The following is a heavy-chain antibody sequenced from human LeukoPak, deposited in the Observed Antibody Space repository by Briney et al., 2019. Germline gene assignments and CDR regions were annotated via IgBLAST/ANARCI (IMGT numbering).Heavy chain of an antibody. D-gene: IGHD1-26*01. V-gene: IGHV4-59*01. CDR2: IYYSGST. CDR3: ARALTGSGSYYYFDY. J-gene: IGHJ4*02. Sequence: SETLSLTCTVSGGSISSYYWSWIRQPPGRGLEWIWYIYYSGSTNYNPSLKSRVTISVDTSKNQFSLKLSSVTAADTAVYYCARALTGSGSYYYFDYWGQGTLVTVSS. CDR1: GGSISSYY.